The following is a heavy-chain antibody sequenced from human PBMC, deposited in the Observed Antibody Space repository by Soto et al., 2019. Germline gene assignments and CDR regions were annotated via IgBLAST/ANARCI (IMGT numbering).Heavy chain of an antibody. J-gene: IGHJ4*02. V-gene: IGHV1-18*01. Sequence: QVQLVQSGAEVKKPGASVKVSCKASGYTFTSYGISWVRQAPGQGLEWMGWINAYNGNTNYAQNLQGRVTMTTDTSTSTASMALRRLRSDDTAVYYCARDPVAGTYFDYWGQGALVTVSS. CDR2: INAYNGNT. CDR3: ARDPVAGTYFDY. D-gene: IGHD6-19*01. CDR1: GYTFTSYG.